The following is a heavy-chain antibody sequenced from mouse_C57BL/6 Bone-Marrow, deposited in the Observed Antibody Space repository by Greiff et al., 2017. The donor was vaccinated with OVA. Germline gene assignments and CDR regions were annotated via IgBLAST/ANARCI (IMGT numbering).Heavy chain of an antibody. J-gene: IGHJ2*01. CDR3: TRIDYYGSSSDY. Sequence: QVQLQQSGAELVKPGASVKISCKASGYAFSSYWMNWVKQRPGQGLEWIGPISPGAGDTNYNGKFKGQATLTADKSSSSAYMQLRILSAEDSAVYVGTRIDYYGSSSDYGGQGTTLTVSS. V-gene: IGHV1-80*01. D-gene: IGHD1-1*01. CDR1: GYAFSSYW. CDR2: ISPGAGDT.